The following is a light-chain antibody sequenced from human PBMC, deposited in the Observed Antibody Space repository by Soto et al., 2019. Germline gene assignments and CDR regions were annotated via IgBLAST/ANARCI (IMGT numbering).Light chain of an antibody. CDR2: GNS. J-gene: IGLJ3*02. Sequence: QPVLTQPPSVSGAPGRRVTISCTVSSSNIGAGYDVHWYQQLPGTVPKLLIYGNSNRPSGVPDRFSGSKSGTSASLAITGLQAEDEADYYCQSYDSSLSGWVFGGGTQLTVL. V-gene: IGLV1-40*01. CDR1: SSNIGAGYD. CDR3: QSYDSSLSGWV.